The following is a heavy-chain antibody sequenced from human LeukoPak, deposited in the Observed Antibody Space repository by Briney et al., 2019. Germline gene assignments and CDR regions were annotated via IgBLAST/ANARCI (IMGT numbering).Heavy chain of an antibody. D-gene: IGHD2-2*01. CDR3: ARLVPAAGVDY. J-gene: IGHJ4*02. V-gene: IGHV3-11*06. CDR1: GFTFSDFY. CDR2: ISSSSSYI. Sequence: GGSLRLSCAASGFTFSDFYMSWIRQTPGKGLEWVSSISSSSSYIYYADSVKGRFTISRDNAKNSLYLQMNSLRAEDTAVYYCARLVPAAGVDYWGQGTLVTVSS.